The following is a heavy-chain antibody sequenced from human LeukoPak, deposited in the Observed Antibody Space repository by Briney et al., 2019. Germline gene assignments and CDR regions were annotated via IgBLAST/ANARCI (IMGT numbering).Heavy chain of an antibody. Sequence: PSETLSLTCTVSGGSISSYYWSWIRQPAGKGLEWIGRIYSSGSTNYNPSLKSRVTMSVDTSKNQFSLKLNSVTAADTAVYYCARDTAQWLGRDYFDYWGQGTLVTVSS. D-gene: IGHD6-19*01. CDR1: GGSISSYY. CDR2: IYSSGST. CDR3: ARDTAQWLGRDYFDY. V-gene: IGHV4-4*07. J-gene: IGHJ4*02.